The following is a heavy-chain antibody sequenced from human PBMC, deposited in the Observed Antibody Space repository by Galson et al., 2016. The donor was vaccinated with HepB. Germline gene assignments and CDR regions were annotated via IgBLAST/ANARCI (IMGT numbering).Heavy chain of an antibody. V-gene: IGHV1-46*01. CDR3: ARDRGNSGYPRGKMAGNAFDV. CDR1: GYTFTTYY. J-gene: IGHJ3*01. D-gene: IGHD3-22*01. CDR2: INPSGGST. Sequence: SCKASGYTFTTYYIHWVRQAPGQGLEWMGIINPSGGSTSYAQKFQDRVTMTKDTSTRTVYMDVSSLRSEDTAVYYCARDRGNSGYPRGKMAGNAFDVWGQGTMVTVSS.